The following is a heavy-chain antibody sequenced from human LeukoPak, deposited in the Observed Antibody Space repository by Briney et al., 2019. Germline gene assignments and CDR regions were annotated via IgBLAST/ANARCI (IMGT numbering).Heavy chain of an antibody. CDR2: VYASGST. J-gene: IGHJ6*03. Sequence: SETLSLTCSVSGGSISSFYWTWIRQPAGKGLEWIGRVYASGSTDYNPSLKSRLTLSLDTSKNQFSLRLNSVTAADTAVYYCARSARFYYFYMDVWGKGTAVTVSS. CDR3: ARSARFYYFYMDV. CDR1: GGSISSFY. V-gene: IGHV4-4*07.